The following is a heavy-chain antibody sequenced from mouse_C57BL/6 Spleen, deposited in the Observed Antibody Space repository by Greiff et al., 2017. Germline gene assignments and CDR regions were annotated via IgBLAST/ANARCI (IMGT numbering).Heavy chain of an antibody. J-gene: IGHJ1*03. CDR1: GYTFTSYW. D-gene: IGHD1-1*01. V-gene: IGHV1-50*01. CDR3: ANYYGSSYDWYFDV. Sequence: VQLQQPGAELVKPGASVKLSCKASGYTFTSYWMQWVKQRPGQGLEWIGEIDPSDSYTNYNQKFKGKATLTVDTSSSTAYMQLSSLTSEDSAVYYCANYYGSSYDWYFDVWGTGTTVTVSS. CDR2: IDPSDSYT.